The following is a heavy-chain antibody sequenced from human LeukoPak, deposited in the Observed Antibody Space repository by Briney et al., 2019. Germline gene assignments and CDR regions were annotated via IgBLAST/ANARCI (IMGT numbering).Heavy chain of an antibody. CDR3: ARVLDTSSPLDP. D-gene: IGHD6-13*01. CDR2: ISYDGSNK. Sequence: GGSLRLSCAASGFTFSNYGMHWVRQAPGKGLEWVAVISYDGSNKYCADSVKGRFTISRDNSKNTLHLQMNSLRAEDTAVYYCARVLDTSSPLDPWGQGTLVTVSS. V-gene: IGHV3-30*03. CDR1: GFTFSNYG. J-gene: IGHJ5*02.